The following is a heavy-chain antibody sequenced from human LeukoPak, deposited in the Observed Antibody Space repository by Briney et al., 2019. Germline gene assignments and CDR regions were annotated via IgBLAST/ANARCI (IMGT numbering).Heavy chain of an antibody. D-gene: IGHD6-19*01. CDR2: ISSSGGTT. Sequence: GGSLKLSCAASGFTFSTYAMSWDRQAPGKGLEWVSVISSSGGTTYYADSVKGRFTISRDNSKNTLYVQMNNLRAEDTAVYYCATRNSGWDFAYWGQGTRLSVSS. V-gene: IGHV3-23*01. CDR1: GFTFSTYA. J-gene: IGHJ4*01. CDR3: ATRNSGWDFAY.